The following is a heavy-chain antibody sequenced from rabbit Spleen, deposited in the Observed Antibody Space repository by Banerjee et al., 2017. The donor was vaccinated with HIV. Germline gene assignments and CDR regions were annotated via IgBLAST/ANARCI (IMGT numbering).Heavy chain of an antibody. CDR1: GFSFSSSYY. CDR3: ARDLPDIIGWNFGF. V-gene: IGHV1S45*01. J-gene: IGHJ6*01. CDR2: IYTGSSGST. Sequence: QEQLEESGGDLVQPGASLTLTCTASGFSFSSSYYMWWVRQAPGKGLEWIAFIYTGSSGSTYYASWAKGRFTISKTSSTTVTLQMTSLTDADTATYFCARDLPDIIGWNFGFWCPGTLVTVS. D-gene: IGHD1-1*01.